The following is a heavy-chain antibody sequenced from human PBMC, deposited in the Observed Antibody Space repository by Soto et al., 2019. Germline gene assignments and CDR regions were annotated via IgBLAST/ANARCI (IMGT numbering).Heavy chain of an antibody. CDR3: ARGGSYYAH. CDR2: INSVSGGT. D-gene: IGHD3-10*01. V-gene: IGHV1-2*02. CDR1: GNTHTIYF. J-gene: IGHJ4*02. Sequence: QEQLVQSGAEVKQPGASVRVSCKASGNTHTIYFIHWLRQARGQGLEWMGWINSVSGGTNYSHKFQGRVTITRATYTTTAFMELSGLRSDDTAVYFCARGGSYYAHWGQGTLVTVSS.